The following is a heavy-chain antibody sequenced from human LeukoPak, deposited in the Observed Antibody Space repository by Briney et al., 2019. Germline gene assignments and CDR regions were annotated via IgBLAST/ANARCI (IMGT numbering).Heavy chain of an antibody. D-gene: IGHD3-22*01. V-gene: IGHV4-61*05. Sequence: PSETLSLTCTVSGGSISSSSYYWGWIRQPPGKGLEWIGYIYSTGNTNYNPSLKSRVTISVDTSKNQFSLNLSSVTAADTAVYYCARAYYYYDRSAWLPRGLDPWGQGTLVTVSS. J-gene: IGHJ5*02. CDR3: ARAYYYYDRSAWLPRGLDP. CDR1: GGSISSSSYY. CDR2: IYSTGNT.